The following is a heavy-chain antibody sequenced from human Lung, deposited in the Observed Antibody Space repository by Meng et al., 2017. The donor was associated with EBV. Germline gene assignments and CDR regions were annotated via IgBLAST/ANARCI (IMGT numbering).Heavy chain of an antibody. Sequence: FVPSLGRTTRTLRLTCTFSGFSLSSRGVGVGWIRQPPGKALEWLAVIYWDDDKRYSPSLKSRLTITKDTSKNQVVLTMTNMDPVDAATYYCAHIIAARPFDYWGQGTLVTVSS. CDR1: GFSLSSRGVG. CDR2: IYWDDDK. CDR3: AHIIAARPFDY. D-gene: IGHD6-6*01. J-gene: IGHJ4*02. V-gene: IGHV2-5*02.